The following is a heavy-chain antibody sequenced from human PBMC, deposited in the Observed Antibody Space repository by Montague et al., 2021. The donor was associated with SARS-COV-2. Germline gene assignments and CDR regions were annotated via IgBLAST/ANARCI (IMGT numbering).Heavy chain of an antibody. CDR2: IYHSGST. J-gene: IGHJ5*02. Sequence: SETLSLTCTVSGYSISSGYYWGWIRQPPGKGLEWIGSIYHSGSTYYNPSLKSRVTISVDTSKNQFSLKLSSMTAADTAVYYCARERRYCSGGSCYSGWFDPGGQGTLVTVSS. CDR1: GYSISSGYY. V-gene: IGHV4-38-2*02. D-gene: IGHD2-15*01. CDR3: ARERRYCSGGSCYSGWFDP.